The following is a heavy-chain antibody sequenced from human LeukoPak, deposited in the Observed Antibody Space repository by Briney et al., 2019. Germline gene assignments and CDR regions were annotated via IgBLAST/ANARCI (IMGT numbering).Heavy chain of an antibody. CDR2: IYYSGST. J-gene: IGHJ3*02. D-gene: IGHD3-10*01. V-gene: IGHV4-59*08. CDR1: GGSISSYY. CDR3: ARWSFGSGSYAFDI. Sequence: SETLSLTCTVSGGSISSYYWSWIRQPPGKGLEWIGYIYYSGSTNYNPSLKSRVTISVDTSKNQFSLKLSSVTAVDTAVYYCARWSFGSGSYAFDIWGQGTMVTVSS.